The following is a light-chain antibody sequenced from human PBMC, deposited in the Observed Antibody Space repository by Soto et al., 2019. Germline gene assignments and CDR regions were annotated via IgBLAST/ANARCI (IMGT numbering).Light chain of an antibody. Sequence: DIVMTQSPLSLPVTPGEPASISCSSSQSLLQSNGYNYLVWYLQKPGQSPQLLIYFGSYRASGVPDRFSGSGSGTDFTLKIRRVEAEDVGVYYCMQSQQSPPPFGQGTKVEI. V-gene: IGKV2-28*01. CDR2: FGS. J-gene: IGKJ1*01. CDR3: MQSQQSPPP. CDR1: QSLLQSNGYNY.